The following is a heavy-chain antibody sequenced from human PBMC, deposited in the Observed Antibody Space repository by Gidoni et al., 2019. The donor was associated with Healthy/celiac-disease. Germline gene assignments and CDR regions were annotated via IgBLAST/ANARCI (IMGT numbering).Heavy chain of an antibody. CDR3: ARGDGSGDNWFDP. J-gene: IGHJ5*02. CDR1: GGSISSGCYD. V-gene: IGHV4-31*03. D-gene: IGHD3-10*01. CDR2: IYYSGST. Sequence: QVQLQESGPGLVKPSQNLSPTCPVSGGSISSGCYDWSWIRQHQGQGLEWIGSIYYSGSTYYNPSLKRRVTISVDTSKNQFSLKLSSVTAADTAVYYCARGDGSGDNWFDPWGQGTLVTVSS.